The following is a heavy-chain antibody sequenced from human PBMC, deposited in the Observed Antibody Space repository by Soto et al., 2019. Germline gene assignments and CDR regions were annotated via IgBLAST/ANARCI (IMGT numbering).Heavy chain of an antibody. J-gene: IGHJ1*01. CDR1: GYAFTSYY. CDR3: ARESGGSCNPCLWPFQH. CDR2: INPSGGST. V-gene: IGHV1-46*01. D-gene: IGHD2-15*01. Sequence: GASVKVSCKASGYAFTSYYMHWVRQAPGQGLEWMGIINPSGGSTSYAQKFQGRVTMTRDTSTSTVYMELSSLRSEDTAVYYCARESGGSCNPCLWPFQHWGQGTLVTVSS.